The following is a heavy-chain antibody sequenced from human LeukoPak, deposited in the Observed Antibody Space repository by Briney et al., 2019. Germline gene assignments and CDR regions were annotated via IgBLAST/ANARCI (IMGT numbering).Heavy chain of an antibody. V-gene: IGHV3-53*01. CDR3: ARAPYGSGSYYGMDV. D-gene: IGHD3-10*01. J-gene: IGHJ6*04. CDR1: GFTVSSNY. Sequence: GGSLRLSSAASGFTVSSNYMSWVRQAPGKGLEWVSVIYSGGSTYYADSVKGRFTISRDNSKNTLYLQMNSLRAEDTAVYYCARAPYGSGSYYGMDVWGKGTTVTVSS. CDR2: IYSGGST.